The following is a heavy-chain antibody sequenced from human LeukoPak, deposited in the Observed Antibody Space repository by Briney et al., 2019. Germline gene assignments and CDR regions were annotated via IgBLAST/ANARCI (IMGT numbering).Heavy chain of an antibody. CDR1: GGSISGYY. V-gene: IGHV4-4*07. Sequence: SETLSLTCTVSGGSISGYYRSWIRQPAGKGLEWIGRIYASGSTNYNPSLKSRVTMSVDTSNNQFSLKLSSVTAADTAVYYCAERSHRGYSGYDYDYWGQGTLVTVSS. CDR2: IYASGST. J-gene: IGHJ4*02. CDR3: AERSHRGYSGYDYDY. D-gene: IGHD5-12*01.